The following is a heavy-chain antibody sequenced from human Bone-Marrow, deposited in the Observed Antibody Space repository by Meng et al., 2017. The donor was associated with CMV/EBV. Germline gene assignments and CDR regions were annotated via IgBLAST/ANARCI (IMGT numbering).Heavy chain of an antibody. CDR2: TYYRTKWYN. D-gene: IGHD3-22*01. CDR1: GDSVSSNSAA. J-gene: IGHJ4*02. Sequence: LRLSCAISGDSVSSNSAAWNWIRQSPSRGLEWLGRTYYRTKWYNDYAVSVKSRITINPDTSKNQFSLQLNAVTPEDTAVYYCARTYDSSGYADYWGQGTLVTVYS. CDR3: ARTYDSSGYADY. V-gene: IGHV6-1*01.